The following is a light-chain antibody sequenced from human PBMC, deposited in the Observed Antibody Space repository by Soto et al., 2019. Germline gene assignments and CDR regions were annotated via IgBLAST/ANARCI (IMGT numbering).Light chain of an antibody. Sequence: DLQMTQSPSSLSASVGDRVTITCRASQSISSYLNWYQQKPGKAPKLLIYAASSLQSGVPSRFSGSGSGTDFTLTISSLQSEDFATYYWQQSYSTPWTFGQGTKVEIK. CDR3: QQSYSTPWT. CDR1: QSISSY. V-gene: IGKV1-39*01. CDR2: AAS. J-gene: IGKJ1*01.